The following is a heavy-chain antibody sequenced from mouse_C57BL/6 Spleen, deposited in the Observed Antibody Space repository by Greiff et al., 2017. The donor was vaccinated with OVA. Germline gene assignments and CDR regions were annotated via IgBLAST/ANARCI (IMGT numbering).Heavy chain of an antibody. CDR1: GFTFSSYA. V-gene: IGHV5-4*03. Sequence: EVKLEESGGGLVKPGGSLKLSCAASGFTFSSYAMSWVRQTPEKRLEWVATISDGGSYTYYPDNVKGRFTISRDNAKNNLYLQMSHLKSEDTAMYYCARGTGPYWYFDVWGTGTTVTVSS. J-gene: IGHJ1*03. CDR3: ARGTGPYWYFDV. CDR2: ISDGGSYT. D-gene: IGHD4-1*01.